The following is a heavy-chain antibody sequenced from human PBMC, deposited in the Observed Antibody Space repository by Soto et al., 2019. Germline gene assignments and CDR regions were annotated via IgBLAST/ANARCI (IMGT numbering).Heavy chain of an antibody. CDR3: AKDSGYYDTTGYFHWGDCGMDV. CDR1: GFTFSSYA. CDR2: ISGNGAST. V-gene: IGHV3-23*01. J-gene: IGHJ6*02. D-gene: IGHD3-22*01. Sequence: EVQLLESGGGLVQRGGSLRLSCEGSGFTFSSYAMSWVRQAPGRGLEWVSGISGNGASTYYADSVKGRFTLSRDNSKNTLYMEVNSLRAEDTAVYYCAKDSGYYDTTGYFHWGDCGMDVWGQGTTVTVSS.